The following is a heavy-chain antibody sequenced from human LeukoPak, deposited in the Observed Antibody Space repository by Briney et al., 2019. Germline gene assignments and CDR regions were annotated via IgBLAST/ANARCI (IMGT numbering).Heavy chain of an antibody. J-gene: IGHJ4*02. CDR1: XTLRDYY. Sequence: XTLRDYYMXGLRQAXGKGGXXXSYISSSRSDTKYADAVKGRFTISRDNAKNSLYLQMNSLRAEDTAVYYCASYSIAAAGFDYWGQGTLVTVSS. D-gene: IGHD6-13*01. V-gene: IGHV3-11*06. CDR3: ASYSIAAAGFDY. CDR2: ISSSRSDT.